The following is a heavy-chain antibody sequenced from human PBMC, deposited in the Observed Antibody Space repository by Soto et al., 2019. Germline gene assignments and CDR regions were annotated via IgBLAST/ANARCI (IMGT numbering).Heavy chain of an antibody. V-gene: IGHV5-10-1*01. CDR1: GYSFAGYW. D-gene: IGHD3-22*01. J-gene: IGHJ4*02. CDR3: ARQIYDSDTGPNFQYYFDS. Sequence: GESLKISCKGSGYSFAGYWITWVRQKPGKGLEWMGRIDPSDSQTYYSPSFRGHVTVSVTKSTTTVFLQWSSLRASDTAMYYCARQIYDSDTGPNFQYYFDSWGQGTPVTVSS. CDR2: IDPSDSQT.